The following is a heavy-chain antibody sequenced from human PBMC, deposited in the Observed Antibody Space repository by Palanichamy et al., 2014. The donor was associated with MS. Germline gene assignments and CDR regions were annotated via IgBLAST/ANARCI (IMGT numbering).Heavy chain of an antibody. CDR3: ARESRGDGHTQA. CDR2: IKQDGSEK. D-gene: IGHD5-24*01. CDR1: GFTFSSVW. J-gene: IGHJ4*02. V-gene: IGHV3-7*01. Sequence: EVQLVESGGGLVQPGGSSRLSCAASGFTFSSVWMSWARQPPGKGLEWVANIKQDGSEKYYVDSVKGRFTISRDNAKNSVYLQMNSLRVEDTAVYYCARESRGDGHTQAWGQGTLVTVSS.